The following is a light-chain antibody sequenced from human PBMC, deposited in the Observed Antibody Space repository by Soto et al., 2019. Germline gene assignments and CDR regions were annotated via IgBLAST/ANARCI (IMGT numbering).Light chain of an antibody. V-gene: IGKV3-15*01. J-gene: IGKJ5*01. CDR2: GAS. CDR3: QHYDSLPIT. CDR1: ESVSTN. Sequence: EVVMTQSPATLSVSPGERATLSCRASESVSTNLAWYQQRPGQAPRLVIYGASTRATGIPDRFSGGGSGTDFTLAISRLEPEDFAVFYCQHYDSLPITFGQGTRLEI.